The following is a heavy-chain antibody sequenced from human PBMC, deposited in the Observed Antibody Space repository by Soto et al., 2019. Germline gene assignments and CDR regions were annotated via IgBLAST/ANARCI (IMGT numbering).Heavy chain of an antibody. CDR2: IIPIFGTA. D-gene: IGHD6-13*01. V-gene: IGHV1-69*13. CDR3: ARDHPIAAAGNSDYYYGMDV. J-gene: IGHJ6*02. CDR1: GGTFSSYA. Sequence: GASVKVSCKASGGTFSSYAISWVRQAPGQGLEWMGGIIPIFGTANYAQKFQGRVTITADESTSTAYMELSSLRSEDTAVYYCARDHPIAAAGNSDYYYGMDVWGQGTTVTVSS.